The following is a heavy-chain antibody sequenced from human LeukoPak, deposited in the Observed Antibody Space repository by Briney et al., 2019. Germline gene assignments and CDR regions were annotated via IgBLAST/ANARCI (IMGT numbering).Heavy chain of an antibody. CDR3: ARDLYYDSSGHDYY. CDR2: ISSSGSTI. D-gene: IGHD3-22*01. Sequence: GGSLSLSCAASGFTFSDYYMSWIRQAPGKGLEWVSYISSSGSTIYYADSVKGRFTISRDNAKNSLYLQMNSLRAEDTAVYYCARDLYYDSSGHDYYWGKGTLVTVSS. CDR1: GFTFSDYY. J-gene: IGHJ4*02. V-gene: IGHV3-11*04.